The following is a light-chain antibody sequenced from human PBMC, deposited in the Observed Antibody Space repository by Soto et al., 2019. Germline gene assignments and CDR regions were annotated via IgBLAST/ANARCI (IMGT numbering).Light chain of an antibody. Sequence: DIQMTQSPSTLSASVGDRVTITCRASESINSWLAWYQQKPGKAPKLLIYKASNLESGVPSRFSGSGSGTEFTPTITSLQPDDFATYYCQQYQSYSQFGQGTKVDIK. CDR2: KAS. CDR1: ESINSW. CDR3: QQYQSYSQ. J-gene: IGKJ1*01. V-gene: IGKV1-5*03.